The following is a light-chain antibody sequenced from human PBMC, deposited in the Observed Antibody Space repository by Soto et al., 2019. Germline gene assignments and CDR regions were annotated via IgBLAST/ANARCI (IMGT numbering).Light chain of an antibody. CDR3: SSYASSSVLEV. Sequence: QSALTQPASVSGSPGQSVTISCTGTSGDVGGHSLVSWYQQHPGKAPKLIISDVSLRPSGISDRFSGSKSANTASLTISGLQPEDEADYYCSSYASSSVLEVFGPGTKVTVL. CDR2: DVS. V-gene: IGLV2-14*03. J-gene: IGLJ1*01. CDR1: SGDVGGHSL.